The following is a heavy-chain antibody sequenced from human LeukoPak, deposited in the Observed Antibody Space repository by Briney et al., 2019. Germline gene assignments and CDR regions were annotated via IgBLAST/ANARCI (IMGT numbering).Heavy chain of an antibody. CDR2: IYSGGGT. CDR3: VRDTGL. J-gene: IGHJ4*02. Sequence: GGSLRLSCAASGFTFSSYSMSWVRQAPGKGPEWVSVIYSGGGTYYADSVKGRFTISRDNSKNTVYLQMNNVRAEDTAVYYCVRDTGLWGQGTLVTVSS. CDR1: GFTFSSYS. D-gene: IGHD1-14*01. V-gene: IGHV3-53*01.